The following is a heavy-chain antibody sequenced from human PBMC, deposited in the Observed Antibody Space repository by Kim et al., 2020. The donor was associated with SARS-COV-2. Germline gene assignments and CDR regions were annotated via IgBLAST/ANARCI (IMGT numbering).Heavy chain of an antibody. CDR3: ARLQQDIVVVPAAIRLRIYYYGMDV. CDR2: ISSSSSYI. V-gene: IGHV3-21*01. J-gene: IGHJ6*02. Sequence: GGSLRLSCAASGFTFSSYSMNWVRQAPGKGLEWVSSISSSSSYIYYADSVKGRFTISRDNAKNSLYLQMNSLRAEDTAVYYCARLQQDIVVVPAAIRLRIYYYGMDVWGQGTTVTVSS. D-gene: IGHD2-2*02. CDR1: GFTFSSYS.